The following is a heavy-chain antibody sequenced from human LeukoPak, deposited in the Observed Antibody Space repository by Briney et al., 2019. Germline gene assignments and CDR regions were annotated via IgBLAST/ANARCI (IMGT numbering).Heavy chain of an antibody. CDR1: GFTFSSYG. CDR2: ISGSGGST. Sequence: GGSLRLSCAASGFTFSSYGIHWVRQAPRKGLEWVSAISGSGGSTYYADSVKGRFTISRDNSKNTLYLQMNSPRAEDTAVYYGAKLERQNFDYWGQGTLVTVSS. D-gene: IGHD1-1*01. CDR3: AKLERQNFDY. J-gene: IGHJ4*02. V-gene: IGHV3-23*01.